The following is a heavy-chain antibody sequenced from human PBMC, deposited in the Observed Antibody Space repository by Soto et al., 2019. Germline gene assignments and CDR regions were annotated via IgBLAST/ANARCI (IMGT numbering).Heavy chain of an antibody. CDR1: GGTFNSYG. CDR2: IIPLYGTV. D-gene: IGHD3-10*01. CDR3: ARDLEFRDGNISHLDY. V-gene: IGHV1-69*01. J-gene: IGHJ4*02. Sequence: QAHLAQSGAEVKKPGSSVTVSCKASGGTFNSYGISWVRQAPGQGLDWMGVIIPLYGTVNYAQKFQGRVTITADASTNTVYLEVSSLRSQDTAVYYCARDLEFRDGNISHLDYWGQGTLVTVSS.